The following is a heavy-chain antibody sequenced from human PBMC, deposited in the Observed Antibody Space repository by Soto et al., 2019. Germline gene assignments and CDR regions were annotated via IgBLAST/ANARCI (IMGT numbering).Heavy chain of an antibody. J-gene: IGHJ4*02. D-gene: IGHD1-1*01. CDR2: TCYRSKWYN. CDR3: ARDGTADRLDFDY. CDR1: GDSVSSNSVA. Sequence: QVQLQQSGPGLVKPSQTLSLTCAISGDSVSSNSVAWNWIRQSPSRGLEWLGRTCYRSKWYNEYAVSVKSRINIKPDTAKNEFSLQLNSVTPEDTAVYYCARDGTADRLDFDYWGQGTLVTVSS. V-gene: IGHV6-1*01.